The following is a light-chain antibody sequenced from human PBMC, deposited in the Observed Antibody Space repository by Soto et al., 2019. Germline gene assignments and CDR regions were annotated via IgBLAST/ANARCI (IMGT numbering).Light chain of an antibody. V-gene: IGLV2-14*01. Sequence: QSALTQPASVSGSPGQSITISCTGTPSDIGNYNYVSWYQQHPGKAPKLIIYGVSNRPSGVSNRFSASKSGNAASLTISGLQAEDEAEYYCSSYTAYTTLWVFGGGTKVTVL. CDR2: GVS. CDR1: PSDIGNYNY. J-gene: IGLJ3*02. CDR3: SSYTAYTTLWV.